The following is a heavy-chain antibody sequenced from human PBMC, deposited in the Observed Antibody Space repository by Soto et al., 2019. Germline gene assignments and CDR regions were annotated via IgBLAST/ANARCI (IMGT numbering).Heavy chain of an antibody. D-gene: IGHD1-20*01. Sequence: PGGSLRLSCAASGFTFSAYWMSWVRQTPGKGLEWVANIKHDGSEKYYVDSVKGRFTISRDNAKNSLFLEMNSLRAEDTAVFYCAIITRGFSMDVWGQGTKVTVSS. V-gene: IGHV3-7*01. CDR1: GFTFSAYW. CDR2: IKHDGSEK. J-gene: IGHJ6*02. CDR3: AIITRGFSMDV.